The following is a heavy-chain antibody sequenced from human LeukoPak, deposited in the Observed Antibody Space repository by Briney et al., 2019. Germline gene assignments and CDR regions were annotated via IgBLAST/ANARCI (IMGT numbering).Heavy chain of an antibody. CDR3: ATDQSGWFDP. CDR1: GGSISTYY. D-gene: IGHD3-10*01. Sequence: SETLFLTCTVSGGSISTYYWSWIRQPPGKGLEWIGYIYYSGSTNYNPSLKSRVTISVDTSKNQFSLKLSSVTAADTAVYYCATDQSGWFDPWGQGTLVTVSS. V-gene: IGHV4-59*01. CDR2: IYYSGST. J-gene: IGHJ5*02.